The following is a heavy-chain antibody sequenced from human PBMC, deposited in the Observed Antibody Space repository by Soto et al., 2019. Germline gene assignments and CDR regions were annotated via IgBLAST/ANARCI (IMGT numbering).Heavy chain of an antibody. CDR2: INPSGGIT. CDR1: GYTFTSYY. J-gene: IGHJ3*02. D-gene: IGHD3-3*01. V-gene: IGHV1-46*01. Sequence: QVELVQSGAEVKKPGASVKVSCKAAGYTFTSYYMHWVRQAPGQGLEWMGFINPSGGITTYAQKFXAXVXXTSDTSTSTVYMELRTLKSEDTAVYYCARRSIFTWSDAFDIWGQGTMVTVSA. CDR3: ARRSIFTWSDAFDI.